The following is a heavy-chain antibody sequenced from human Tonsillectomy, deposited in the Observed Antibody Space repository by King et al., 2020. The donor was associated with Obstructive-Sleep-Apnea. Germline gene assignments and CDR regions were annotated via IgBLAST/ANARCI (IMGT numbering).Heavy chain of an antibody. CDR1: GFTFSSYA. J-gene: IGHJ6*02. CDR2: ISYDGSNK. D-gene: IGHD6-13*01. V-gene: IGHV3-30*04. Sequence: VQLVESGGGVAQPGRSLRLSCAASGFTFSSYAMHWVRQAPGKGLEWVAVISYDGSNKYYADSVKGRFTISRANSKNTLYLQMNSLRAEDTAVYYCARGVAAGTSCFIYYYYYGMDVWGQGTTVTVSS. CDR3: ARGVAAGTSCFIYYYYYGMDV.